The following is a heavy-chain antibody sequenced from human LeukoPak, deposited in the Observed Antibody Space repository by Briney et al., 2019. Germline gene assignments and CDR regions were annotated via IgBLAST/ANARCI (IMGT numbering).Heavy chain of an antibody. D-gene: IGHD1-1*01. V-gene: IGHV3-30*03. J-gene: IGHJ3*02. CDR3: VRHNAARAFDI. CDR1: GFTFSNYG. CDR2: ISYDGSNK. Sequence: GRSLRLSCAASGFTFSNYGMHWVRQAPGKGLEWVAVISYDGSNKYCADSVKGRFTISRDNAKNTLYLQMNSLRPEDTAVYYCVRHNAARAFDIWGQGTMVIVSS.